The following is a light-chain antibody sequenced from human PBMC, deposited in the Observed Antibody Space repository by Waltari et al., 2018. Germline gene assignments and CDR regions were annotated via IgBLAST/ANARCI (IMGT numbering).Light chain of an antibody. J-gene: IGLJ3*02. V-gene: IGLV5-37*01. Sequence: QPVLTQPPSSSASPGESARLTCTLPSDINVGDFNIYWYQQKPGSPPRFLLYYNSDSEKAQGSGVPSRFSGSNEASAIAGILLISGLQSEDEADYYCMFWPSNVWVFGGGTKLTVL. CDR2: YNSDSEK. CDR1: SDINVGDFN. CDR3: MFWPSNVWV.